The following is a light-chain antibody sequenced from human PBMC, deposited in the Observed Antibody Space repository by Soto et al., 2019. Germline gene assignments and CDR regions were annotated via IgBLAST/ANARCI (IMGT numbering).Light chain of an antibody. V-gene: IGLV7-43*01. CDR3: LLSTGGGWV. Sequence: QTVVTQEPSLTVSPGGTVTLTCASSAGAVTSASYANWFQRKPGQAPRALIFSTTNRHSWTPARISGSLLGGKAVLTLSAVQPEDEAEYCCLLSTGGGWVFGGGTKLTVL. CDR1: AGAVTSASY. CDR2: STT. J-gene: IGLJ3*02.